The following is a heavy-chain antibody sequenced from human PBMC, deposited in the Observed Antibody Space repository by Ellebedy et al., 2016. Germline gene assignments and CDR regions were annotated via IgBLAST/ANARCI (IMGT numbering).Heavy chain of an antibody. V-gene: IGHV3-30-3*01. D-gene: IGHD3-22*01. CDR1: GFTFSSYA. J-gene: IGHJ5*02. CDR3: ARGAIGDRRGWFDP. Sequence: GESLKISCAASGFTFSSYAMHWVRQAPGKGLEWVAVISYDGSNKYYADSVKGRFTISRDNSKNTLYLQMNSLRVEDTAVYYCARGAIGDRRGWFDPWGQGTLVTVSS. CDR2: ISYDGSNK.